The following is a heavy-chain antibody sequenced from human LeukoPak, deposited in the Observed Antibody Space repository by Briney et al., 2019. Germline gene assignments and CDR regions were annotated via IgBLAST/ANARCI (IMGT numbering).Heavy chain of an antibody. CDR3: ARKRITMVRGVIAHYYYYMDV. CDR1: GGSISSYY. V-gene: IGHV4-59*01. D-gene: IGHD3-10*01. CDR2: IYYSGST. J-gene: IGHJ6*03. Sequence: PSETLSLTCTVSGGSISSYYWSWIRQPPGKGLEWIGYIYYSGSTNYNPSLKSRVTISVDTSKNQFSLKLSSVTAADTAVYYCARKRITMVRGVIAHYYYYMDVWGKGTTVTISS.